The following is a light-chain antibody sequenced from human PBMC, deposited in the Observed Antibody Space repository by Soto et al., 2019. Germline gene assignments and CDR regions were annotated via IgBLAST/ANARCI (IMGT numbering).Light chain of an antibody. J-gene: IGKJ5*01. Sequence: IMLTQSPGTLSLSTGERATLSCRASQTISSSSLAWYQQKGGQAPRLLIYGASSRATGIPDRFSGSGSGTDFTLTISRLEPDDFAVYYCQQYGSSSTFGQGTRLEIK. CDR1: QTISSSS. CDR2: GAS. V-gene: IGKV3-20*01. CDR3: QQYGSSST.